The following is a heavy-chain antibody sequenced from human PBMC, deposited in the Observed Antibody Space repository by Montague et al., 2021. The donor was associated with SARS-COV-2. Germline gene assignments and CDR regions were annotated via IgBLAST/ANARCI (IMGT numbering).Heavy chain of an antibody. D-gene: IGHD5-12*01. Sequence: TLSLTCTVSCGSISSGSYYWSWIRQPAGKGLEWIGRIYTSGTTDYXFSLKSRVTISVDTSKNQFSLKLTSVTAADTAVYYCARAHSGSWAHLDNWGQGSLVTVSS. CDR3: ARAHSGSWAHLDN. V-gene: IGHV4-61*02. CDR2: IYTSGTT. J-gene: IGHJ4*02. CDR1: CGSISSGSYY.